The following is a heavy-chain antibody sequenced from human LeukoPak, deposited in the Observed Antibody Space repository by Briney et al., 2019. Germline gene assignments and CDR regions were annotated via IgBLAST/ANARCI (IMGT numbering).Heavy chain of an antibody. V-gene: IGHV5-51*01. J-gene: IGHJ3*02. CDR3: AATGIVSTVDTFDI. Sequence: GESLQISCKGSGYSFTSYWIDWVRQMPGKGLEWMGSIYPGDSDTRYSPSFQGQVTMSADKSISTAYLQWSSLKASDTATYYCAATGIVSTVDTFDIWGQGTMVTVSS. CDR1: GYSFTSYW. D-gene: IGHD5-12*01. CDR2: IYPGDSDT.